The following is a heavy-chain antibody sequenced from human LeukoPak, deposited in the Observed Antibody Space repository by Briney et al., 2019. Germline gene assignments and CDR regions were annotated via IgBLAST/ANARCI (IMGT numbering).Heavy chain of an antibody. V-gene: IGHV3-23*01. CDR3: AKVKVGATRVLDY. Sequence: PGSSLRLSCAASGFTFTTYGMHWVRQAPGKGLEWVSAISGSGGSTYYADSVKGRFTISRDNSKNTLYLQMNSLRAEDTAVYYCAKVKVGATRVLDYWGQGTLVTVSS. J-gene: IGHJ4*02. CDR2: ISGSGGST. CDR1: GFTFTTYG. D-gene: IGHD1-26*01.